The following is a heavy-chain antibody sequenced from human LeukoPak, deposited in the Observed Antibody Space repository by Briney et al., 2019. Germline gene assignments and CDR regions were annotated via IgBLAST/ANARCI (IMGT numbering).Heavy chain of an antibody. D-gene: IGHD6-13*01. CDR2: INPSGGST. CDR3: ASNDHIAAASTKAEYFQH. CDR1: GYTFTSYY. V-gene: IGHV1-46*01. Sequence: ASVKVSCKASGYTFTSYYMHWVRQAPGQGLEWMGIINPSGGSTSYAQKFQGRVTMTRDTSTSTVYMELSSLRSEDTAVYYCASNDHIAAASTKAEYFQHWGQGTLVTVSS. J-gene: IGHJ1*01.